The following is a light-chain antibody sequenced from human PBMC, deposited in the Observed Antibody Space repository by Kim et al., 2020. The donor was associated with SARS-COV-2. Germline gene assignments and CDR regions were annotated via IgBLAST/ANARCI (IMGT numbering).Light chain of an antibody. Sequence: DIQLTQSPSSLSASIGDRVTITCRASQDIANSLAWYQQKPGKVPQVLIYGAATLQSGVPSRFSGSGSGTEFTLTIGSLQTEDVATYYCQKYISAPWTFGPGTKVEIK. CDR3: QKYISAPWT. CDR1: QDIANS. V-gene: IGKV1-27*01. J-gene: IGKJ1*01. CDR2: GAA.